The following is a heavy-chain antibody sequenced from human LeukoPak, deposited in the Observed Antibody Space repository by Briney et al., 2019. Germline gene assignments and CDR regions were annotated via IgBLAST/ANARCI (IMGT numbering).Heavy chain of an antibody. V-gene: IGHV1-69*05. CDR1: GGTFSSYA. CDR2: IIPIFGTA. D-gene: IGHD1-26*01. Sequence: SVKVSCKASGGTFSSYAIIWVRQAPGQGLEWMGGIIPIFGTANYAQKFQGRVTITTDESTSTAYMELSSLRSEDTAVYYCARGDSGSYYRLDYWGQGTLVTVSS. J-gene: IGHJ4*02. CDR3: ARGDSGSYYRLDY.